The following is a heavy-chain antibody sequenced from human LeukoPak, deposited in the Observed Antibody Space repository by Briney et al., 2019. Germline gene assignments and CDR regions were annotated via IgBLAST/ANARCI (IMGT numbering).Heavy chain of an antibody. CDR2: IIPILGIA. CDR3: ARDLTAVAGTGDY. V-gene: IGHV1-69*04. CDR1: GGTFSSYA. D-gene: IGHD6-19*01. J-gene: IGHJ4*02. Sequence: SVTVSCKASGGTFSSYAISWVRQAPGQGLEWMGRIIPILGIANYAQKFQGRVTITADKSTSTAYMELSSLRSEDTAVYYCARDLTAVAGTGDYWGQGTLVTVSS.